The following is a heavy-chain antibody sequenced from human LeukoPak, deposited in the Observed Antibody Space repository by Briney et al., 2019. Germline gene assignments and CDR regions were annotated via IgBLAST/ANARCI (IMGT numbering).Heavy chain of an antibody. J-gene: IGHJ4*02. Sequence: GGSLRLSCAASGFTFSSFAMSWVRQAPGKGLEWVSGISGSGDSTYYADSVKGRFTISRDNSKNTPYLQMNSLRAEDTAVYYCAKDGEGYSYGSDYWGQGTLVTVSS. D-gene: IGHD5-18*01. CDR1: GFTFSSFA. CDR3: AKDGEGYSYGSDY. V-gene: IGHV3-23*01. CDR2: ISGSGDST.